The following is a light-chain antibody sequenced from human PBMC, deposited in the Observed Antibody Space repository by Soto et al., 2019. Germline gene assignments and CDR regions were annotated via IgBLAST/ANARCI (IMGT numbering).Light chain of an antibody. CDR1: QSVSSY. V-gene: IGKV3-11*01. Sequence: EIVLTQSAATLSLCPGERATLSCRASQSVSSYLAWYQQKPGQAPRLLIYDASNRATGIPARFSGSGFGKDFTLTISSLEPEDFAVYYCQQRSNWPPGYTFGQGNKLEIK. J-gene: IGKJ2*01. CDR2: DAS. CDR3: QQRSNWPPGYT.